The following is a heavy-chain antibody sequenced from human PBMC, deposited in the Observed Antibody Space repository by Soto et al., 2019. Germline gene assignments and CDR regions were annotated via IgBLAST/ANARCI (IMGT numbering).Heavy chain of an antibody. CDR3: ARQGRSCSGGSCYGWFDP. Sequence: PSETLSLTCAVYGGSFSGYYWSWIRQPPGKGLEWIGEINHSGSTNYNPSLKSRVTISVDTSKNQFSLKLSSVTAADTAVYYCARQGRSCSGGSCYGWFDPWGQGTLVTVSS. D-gene: IGHD2-15*01. J-gene: IGHJ5*02. V-gene: IGHV4-34*01. CDR1: GGSFSGYY. CDR2: INHSGST.